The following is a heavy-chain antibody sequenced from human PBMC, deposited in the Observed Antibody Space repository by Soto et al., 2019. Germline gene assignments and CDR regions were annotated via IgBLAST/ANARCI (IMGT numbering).Heavy chain of an antibody. J-gene: IGHJ4*02. CDR3: AHCVGIAAAGYYFDY. D-gene: IGHD6-13*01. Sequence: QITLKESGPTLVKPTQTLTLTCTFSGFSLSTSGVGVGWIRQPPGKALEWLALIYWDDDKRYSPSLKSRLTITKDTSKNQVVLTMTNMDPVDTATYYCAHCVGIAAAGYYFDYWGQGTLVTVSS. V-gene: IGHV2-5*02. CDR2: IYWDDDK. CDR1: GFSLSTSGVG.